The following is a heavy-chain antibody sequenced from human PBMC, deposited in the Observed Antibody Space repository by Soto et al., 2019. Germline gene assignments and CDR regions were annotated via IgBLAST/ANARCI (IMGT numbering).Heavy chain of an antibody. D-gene: IGHD1-7*01. V-gene: IGHV4-30-2*01. CDR1: GGSISSGGYS. J-gene: IGHJ5*02. Sequence: TLSLTCAVSGGSISSGGYSWSWIRQPPGKGLEWIGYIYHSGSTYYNPSLKSRVTISVDRSKNQFSLKLSSVTAADTAVYYCARTMRRITGTSSDWFDPWGQGTLVTVSS. CDR2: IYHSGST. CDR3: ARTMRRITGTSSDWFDP.